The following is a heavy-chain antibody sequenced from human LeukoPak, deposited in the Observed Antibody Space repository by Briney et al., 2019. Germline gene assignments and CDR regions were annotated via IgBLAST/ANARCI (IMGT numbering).Heavy chain of an antibody. CDR2: INPNSGVR. CDR3: ARDRGSPSAPDY. J-gene: IGHJ4*02. Sequence: RRASVKVSCKASGDTYTGYFIHWVRQAPGQGPQWMGWINPNSGVRLYAQTFQGRVTMTSDTSISTAYMELSRLTFDDTALYYCARDRGSPSAPDYWGQGTLVTVSS. V-gene: IGHV1-2*02. D-gene: IGHD5-12*01. CDR1: GDTYTGYF.